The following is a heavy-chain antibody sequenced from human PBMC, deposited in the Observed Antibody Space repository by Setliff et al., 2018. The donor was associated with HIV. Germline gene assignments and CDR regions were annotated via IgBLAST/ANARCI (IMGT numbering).Heavy chain of an antibody. V-gene: IGHV4-34*01. CDR3: ASRVYYYDSNNFLREEGFDP. Sequence: PSETLSLTCAVYGGSFNGYYWSWIRQPPGKGLEWIGEVNHSGSTNYNPSLKSRVTISVDTSKNQFSLKLTSVAAADTAVYYCASRVYYYDSNNFLREEGFDPWGQGTLVTVSS. D-gene: IGHD3-22*01. J-gene: IGHJ5*02. CDR2: VNHSGST. CDR1: GGSFNGYY.